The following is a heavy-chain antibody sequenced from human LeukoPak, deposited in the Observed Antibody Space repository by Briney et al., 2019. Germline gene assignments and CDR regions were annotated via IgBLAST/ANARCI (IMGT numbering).Heavy chain of an antibody. J-gene: IGHJ3*02. CDR2: INAGNGNT. CDR1: GFTFTSYA. V-gene: IGHV1-3*01. CDR3: ASSVSLIRGALDI. Sequence: GGSLRLSCAASGFTFTSYAMHWVRQAPGQRLEWMGWINAGNGNTKYSQKFQGRVTITRDTSASTAYMELSSLRSEDTAVYYCASSVSLIRGALDIWGQGTMVTVSS. D-gene: IGHD3-10*01.